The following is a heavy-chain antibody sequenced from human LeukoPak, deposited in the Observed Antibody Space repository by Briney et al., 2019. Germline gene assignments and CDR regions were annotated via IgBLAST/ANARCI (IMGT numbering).Heavy chain of an antibody. J-gene: IGHJ6*02. V-gene: IGHV3-11*01. CDR2: ISGSGSDL. CDR3: ARSIGYYYTMDV. D-gene: IGHD3-22*01. Sequence: PGGSLRLSCVACGFSLSDYYMRWIRQAPGRGLEWISYISGSGSDLYYADSVEGRFTISRDNANNSLYLQMNSLRAEDTAVYYCARSIGYYYTMDVWGQGTTVTVSS. CDR1: GFSLSDYY.